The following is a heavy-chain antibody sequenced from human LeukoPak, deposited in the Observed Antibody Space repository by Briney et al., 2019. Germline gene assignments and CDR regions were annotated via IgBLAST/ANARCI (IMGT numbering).Heavy chain of an antibody. Sequence: ASVKVSCEAPGFTFTSSAMQWVRQARGQRLEWIGWIVVGSGNTNYAQKFQERVTITRDMSTSTAYMELSSLRSEDTAVYYCAADREAGVWGSPSDWGQGTLVTVSS. CDR3: AADREAGVWGSPSD. J-gene: IGHJ4*02. CDR1: GFTFTSSA. V-gene: IGHV1-58*02. D-gene: IGHD3-16*01. CDR2: IVVGSGNT.